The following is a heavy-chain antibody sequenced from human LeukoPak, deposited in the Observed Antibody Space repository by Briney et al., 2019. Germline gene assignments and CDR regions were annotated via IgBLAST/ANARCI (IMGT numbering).Heavy chain of an antibody. D-gene: IGHD5-24*01. J-gene: IGHJ4*02. Sequence: GSVKVSCKASGYTFISYGISWVRQAPGQGLEWMGWISAYNGNTNYAQKVQGRVTMTTDTSTSTAYMELRSLRSDDTAVYYCARERVTSRWLAPLIDYWGQGTLVTVSS. CDR2: ISAYNGNT. CDR3: ARERVTSRWLAPLIDY. CDR1: GYTFISYG. V-gene: IGHV1-18*04.